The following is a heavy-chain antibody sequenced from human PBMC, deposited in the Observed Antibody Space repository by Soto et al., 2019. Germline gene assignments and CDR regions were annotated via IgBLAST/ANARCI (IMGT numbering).Heavy chain of an antibody. CDR3: AGGIVAPERAAGYYYYGRLF. D-gene: IGHD6-13*01. J-gene: IGHJ6*02. CDR2: TIPIFGTA. V-gene: IGHV1-69*01. CDR1: GGTFSSYA. Sequence: QVQLVQSGAEVKKPGSSVKVSCKASGGTFSSYAISWVRQAPGQGLEWMGGTIPIFGTANYAQKFQGRVTITADESTSTAYTELSSLRSEDTAVDYCAGGIVAPERAAGYYYYGRLFWGQGPTVVVAS.